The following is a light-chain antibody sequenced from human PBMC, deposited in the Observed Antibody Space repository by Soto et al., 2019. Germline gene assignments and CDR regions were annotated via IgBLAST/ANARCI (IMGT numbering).Light chain of an antibody. CDR3: CSYAGSSSHVL. Sequence: QSALTQPASVSGSPGQSITISRTGTSSDVGSYNLVSWYQQHPGKAPKLMIYEATKRPSGVSNRFSGSKSGNTASLTVSGLQAEDEADYYCCSYAGSSSHVLFGGGTKLTVL. CDR2: EAT. V-gene: IGLV2-23*01. CDR1: SSDVGSYNL. J-gene: IGLJ2*01.